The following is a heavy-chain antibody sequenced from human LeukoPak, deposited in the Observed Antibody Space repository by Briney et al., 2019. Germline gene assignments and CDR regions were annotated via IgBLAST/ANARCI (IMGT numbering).Heavy chain of an antibody. CDR3: AGGDILTGDSY. Sequence: PSETLSLTCAVYGGSFRGYYWSWIRQPPGKGLEWIGEINHRGSTKYNPSLKSRVTISVDTSKNQFSLNLRSATAADTAVYYCAGGDILTGDSYWGQGTLVTVSS. D-gene: IGHD3-9*01. J-gene: IGHJ4*02. CDR2: INHRGST. V-gene: IGHV4-34*01. CDR1: GGSFRGYY.